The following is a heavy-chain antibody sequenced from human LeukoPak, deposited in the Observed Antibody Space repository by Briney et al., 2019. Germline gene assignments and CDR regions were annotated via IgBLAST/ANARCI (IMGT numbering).Heavy chain of an antibody. CDR1: GFTFSSYA. Sequence: LRLSCAASGFTFSSYAMSWIRQPPGKGLEWIGYIYYSGSTYYNPSLKSRITMSVDTSKNHFSLKLTSVTAADTAVYYCARGRGQWGNWFDPWGQGTLVTVSS. V-gene: IGHV4-30-4*08. D-gene: IGHD3-16*01. J-gene: IGHJ5*02. CDR3: ARGRGQWGNWFDP. CDR2: IYYSGST.